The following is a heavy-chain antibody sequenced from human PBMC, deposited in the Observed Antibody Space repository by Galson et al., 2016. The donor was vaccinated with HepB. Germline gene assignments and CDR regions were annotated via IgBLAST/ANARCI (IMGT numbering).Heavy chain of an antibody. D-gene: IGHD6-19*01. Sequence: QSGAEVKKPGESLKISCKGSGYSFTNYWIAWVRQMPGKGLEWMGIIYPGDSDIRYSPSFQGQVTISADTSISTAYLQWSSLKASDTAMYYCVRHGGYGTGWYCLYPIDFWGQGTRVTVSS. V-gene: IGHV5-51*01. CDR2: IYPGDSDI. J-gene: IGHJ4*02. CDR3: VRHGGYGTGWYCLYPIDF. CDR1: GYSFTNYW.